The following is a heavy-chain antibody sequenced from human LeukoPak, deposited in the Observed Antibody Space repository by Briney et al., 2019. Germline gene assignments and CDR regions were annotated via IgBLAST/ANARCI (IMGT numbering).Heavy chain of an antibody. V-gene: IGHV3-11*04. CDR3: AELGITMIGGV. CDR1: GFTFSDYY. J-gene: IGHJ6*04. Sequence: GGSLRLSCAASGFTFSDYYMNWVRQAPGKGLEWVSYISSSGSTIYYADSVKGRFTISRNNAKNSLYLQMNSLRAEDTAVYYCAELGITMIGGVWGKGTTVTISS. CDR2: ISSSGSTI. D-gene: IGHD3-10*02.